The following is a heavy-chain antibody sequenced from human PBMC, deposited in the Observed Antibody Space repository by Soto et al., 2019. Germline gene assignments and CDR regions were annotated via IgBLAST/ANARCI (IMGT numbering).Heavy chain of an antibody. D-gene: IGHD2-21*02. J-gene: IGHJ4*02. CDR3: ATFVYRVVVTATPPPNDY. CDR2: ISSSGSTI. V-gene: IGHV3-11*01. Sequence: KPGGSLRLSCAASGFTFSDYYMSWIRQAPGKGLEWVSYISSSGSTIYYADSVKGRFTISRENAKNSLYLQMNSLRAEDTAVYYCATFVYRVVVTATPPPNDYWGQGTLVTVSS. CDR1: GFTFSDYY.